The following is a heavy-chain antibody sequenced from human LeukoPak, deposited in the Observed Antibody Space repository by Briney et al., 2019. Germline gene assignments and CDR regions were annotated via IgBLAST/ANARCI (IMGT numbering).Heavy chain of an antibody. Sequence: SETLSLTCTVSGGSISSSSYYWGWIRQPPGKGLEWIGSIYYSGSTYYNPSLKSRVTISVDTSKNQFSLKLSSVTAADTAVYYCARLSDDYDILTGYPLNNWFDPWGQGTLVTVPS. CDR2: IYYSGST. CDR3: ARLSDDYDILTGYPLNNWFDP. CDR1: GGSISSSSYY. D-gene: IGHD3-9*01. V-gene: IGHV4-39*01. J-gene: IGHJ5*02.